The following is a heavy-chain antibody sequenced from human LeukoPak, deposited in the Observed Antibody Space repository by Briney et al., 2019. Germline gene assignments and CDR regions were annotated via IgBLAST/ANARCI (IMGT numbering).Heavy chain of an antibody. CDR2: IPHNGDST. CDR3: ARLSPFAFDI. V-gene: IGHV3-23*01. CDR1: GFTCSTYV. J-gene: IGHJ3*02. D-gene: IGHD3-16*02. Sequence: GGSLRLSCAASGFTCSTYVMSWVRQAPGKGLEWLSLIPHNGDSTYYADSVKGRFTISRDNSKNTLYLQMNSLRAEDTAVYYCARLSPFAFDIWGQGTMVTVSS.